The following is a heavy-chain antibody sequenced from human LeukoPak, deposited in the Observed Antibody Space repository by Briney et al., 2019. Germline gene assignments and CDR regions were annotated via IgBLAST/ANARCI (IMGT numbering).Heavy chain of an antibody. CDR1: GFTFSNYA. J-gene: IGHJ4*02. Sequence: GGSLRLSCAASGFTFSNYAMTWVRQAPGKGLEWVSGISASGGSTYYADSVKGRFTISRDNSKNAHYLQMNSLRAEDTAVYYCAKPFGGGYDLDYWGQGTLVTVSS. CDR2: ISASGGST. D-gene: IGHD5-12*01. CDR3: AKPFGGGYDLDY. V-gene: IGHV3-23*01.